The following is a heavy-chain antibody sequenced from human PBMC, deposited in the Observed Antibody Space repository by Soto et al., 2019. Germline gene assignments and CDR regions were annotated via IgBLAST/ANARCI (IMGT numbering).Heavy chain of an antibody. Sequence: QVQLVQSGAEVKKPGSSVKVSCKAPGGTFSSYAISWVRQAPGQGLEWMGGVIPIFGTAKYAQKFQGRVTITAEESTSPGYLEMRSLRSEDTAVYYCASTTGCCRSLDIYYYYYYGMDVWGQGTTVTVSS. V-gene: IGHV1-69*01. D-gene: IGHD2-15*01. CDR1: GGTFSSYA. J-gene: IGHJ6*02. CDR2: VIPIFGTA. CDR3: ASTTGCCRSLDIYYYYYYGMDV.